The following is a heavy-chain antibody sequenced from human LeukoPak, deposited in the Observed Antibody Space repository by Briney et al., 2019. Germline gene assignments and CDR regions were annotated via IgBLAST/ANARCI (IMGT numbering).Heavy chain of an antibody. J-gene: IGHJ4*02. D-gene: IGHD4-11*01. CDR3: ARGGDYRGSFDS. Sequence: PSETLSLTCTVSGDSISSDDYYWTWIRQPPGKGLEWIGYIFHSGSTNYSPSLKSRLTISIGGSKNQFSLSLTSVTAADTAVYYCARGGDYRGSFDSWGQGTLVTVSS. CDR1: GDSISSDDYY. V-gene: IGHV4-30-2*01. CDR2: IFHSGST.